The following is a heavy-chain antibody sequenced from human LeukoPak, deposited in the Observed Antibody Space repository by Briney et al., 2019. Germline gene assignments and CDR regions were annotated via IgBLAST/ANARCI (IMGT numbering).Heavy chain of an antibody. CDR2: IRNDGSHK. Sequence: GGSLRLSCAASGFIFSSYGMHWVRQAPGKGLEWVAVIRNDGSHKYYGDSVKGRFSISRDNPKNTLSLQMNSLGPEDTAVYYCVKDRVTEAYGMEVWGQGTTVTVSS. V-gene: IGHV3-30*02. D-gene: IGHD1-14*01. CDR3: VKDRVTEAYGMEV. CDR1: GFIFSSYG. J-gene: IGHJ6*02.